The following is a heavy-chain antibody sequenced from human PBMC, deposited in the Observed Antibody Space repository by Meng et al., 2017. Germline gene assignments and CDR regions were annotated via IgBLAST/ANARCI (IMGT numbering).Heavy chain of an antibody. D-gene: IGHD5-18*01. CDR2: ISSSGSTI. V-gene: IGHV3-11*04. CDR1: GFTFSDYY. CDR3: ARGTPRERGYSYGYRFFDY. Sequence: GESLKISCAASGFTFSDYYMSWIRQAPGKGLEWVSYISSSGSTIYYADSVKGRFTISRDNAKNSLYLQMNSLRAEDTAVYYCARGTPRERGYSYGYRFFDYWGQGTLVTFSS. J-gene: IGHJ4*02.